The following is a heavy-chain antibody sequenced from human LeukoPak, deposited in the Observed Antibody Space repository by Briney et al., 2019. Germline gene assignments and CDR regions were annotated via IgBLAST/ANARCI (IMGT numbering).Heavy chain of an antibody. CDR3: ARELVDTSGHYYLDY. J-gene: IGHJ4*02. V-gene: IGHV3-21*01. Sequence: GGSLRPSCAASGFTFSSYTMNWIRQAPGKGLEWVSSISGSSRYIYYADSVKGRFTISRDYSLFLQMNSLRAEDTAVYYCARELVDTSGHYYLDYWGQGTLVTVSS. D-gene: IGHD3-22*01. CDR2: ISGSSRYI. CDR1: GFTFSSYT.